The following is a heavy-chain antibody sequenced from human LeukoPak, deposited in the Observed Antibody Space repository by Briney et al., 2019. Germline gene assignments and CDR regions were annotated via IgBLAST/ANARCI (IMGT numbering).Heavy chain of an antibody. D-gene: IGHD6-13*01. CDR1: GGSISGYY. J-gene: IGHJ4*02. CDR2: IFSSGST. Sequence: PSETLSLTCTVSGGSISGYYWSWIRQPAGKGLEWIGRIFSSGSTNYNPSLKSRVTISVDKSKNQFSLKLSSVTAADTAVYYCAREGSSSWYIDYWGQGTLVTLSS. CDR3: AREGSSSWYIDY. V-gene: IGHV4-4*07.